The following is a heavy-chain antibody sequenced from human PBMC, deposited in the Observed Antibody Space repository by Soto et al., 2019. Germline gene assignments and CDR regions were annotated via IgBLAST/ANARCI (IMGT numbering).Heavy chain of an antibody. Sequence: SETLSLTCTVSGGSISSGDYYWSWIRQPPGKGLEWIGYIYYSGSTNYNPSLKSRVTISVDTSKNQFSLKLSSVTAADTAVYYCARILVAAPGDAFDIWGQGTMVTVSS. CDR1: GGSISSGDYY. J-gene: IGHJ3*02. D-gene: IGHD2-15*01. CDR3: ARILVAAPGDAFDI. V-gene: IGHV4-61*08. CDR2: IYYSGST.